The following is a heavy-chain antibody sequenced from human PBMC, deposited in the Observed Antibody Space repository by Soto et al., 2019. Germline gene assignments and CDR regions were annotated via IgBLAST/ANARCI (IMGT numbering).Heavy chain of an antibody. J-gene: IGHJ4*02. Sequence: EVQLVESGGALVQPGGSLRLSCEAPGFSFSSFAMNWVRQAPGRGLEWVSYISDDGASIYYADSLKGRFTISRDNAKNSLSLQMNNLRAEDTAVYYCARENSVQAWLHHFDHWGLGTLVTVSS. CDR3: ARENSVQAWLHHFDH. V-gene: IGHV3-48*03. CDR2: ISDDGASI. D-gene: IGHD5-18*01. CDR1: GFSFSSFA.